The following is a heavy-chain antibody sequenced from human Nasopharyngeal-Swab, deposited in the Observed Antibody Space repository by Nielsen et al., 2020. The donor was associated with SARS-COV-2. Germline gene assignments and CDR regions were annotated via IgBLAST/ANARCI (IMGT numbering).Heavy chain of an antibody. CDR1: GFTFGNYW. CDR2: INGDGSST. D-gene: IGHD3-22*01. CDR3: TRLTYYYDSSSGG. J-gene: IGHJ4*02. Sequence: GESLKISCVAPGFTFGNYWMHWVRQVPGKGLVWVSHINGDGSSTTYADSVKGRFTISRDNAKNTLYLQMDNLRAEDTAVYYCTRLTYYYDSSSGGWGQGTLVTVSS. V-gene: IGHV3-74*01.